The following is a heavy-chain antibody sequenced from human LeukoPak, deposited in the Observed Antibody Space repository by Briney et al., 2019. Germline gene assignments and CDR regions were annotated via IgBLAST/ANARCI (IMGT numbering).Heavy chain of an antibody. CDR1: GFTFSSYW. D-gene: IGHD6-13*01. Sequence: PGGSLRLSCAASGFTFSSYWMSWVRQAPGKGLEWVANIKQDGSEKYYVDSVKGRFTISRDNAKNSLYLQMNSLRAEDTAVYYCARSDLYSSSSTFDYWGQGTLVTVSS. CDR2: IKQDGSEK. V-gene: IGHV3-7*01. J-gene: IGHJ4*02. CDR3: ARSDLYSSSSTFDY.